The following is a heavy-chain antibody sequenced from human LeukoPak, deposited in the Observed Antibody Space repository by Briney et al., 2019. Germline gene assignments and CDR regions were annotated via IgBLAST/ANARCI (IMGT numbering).Heavy chain of an antibody. V-gene: IGHV3-7*01. CDR3: AKPITMIVVVIIGDAFDI. CDR1: GFTFSNYW. CDR2: MNRDGSEK. D-gene: IGHD3-22*01. Sequence: GGSLRLSCAASGFTFSNYWMSGVRRAQGRGREWGANMNRDGSEKNYVDSMKGRFTISRDNAKNSLYLQMNSLRVEDTAVYYCAKPITMIVVVIIGDAFDIWGQGTMVTVSS. J-gene: IGHJ3*02.